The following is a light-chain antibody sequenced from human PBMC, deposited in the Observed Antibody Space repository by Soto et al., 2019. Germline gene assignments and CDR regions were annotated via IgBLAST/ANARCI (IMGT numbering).Light chain of an antibody. CDR1: QSVNNF. Sequence: EILLTQSPATLSLSPGERATLSCRASQSVNNFLAWYQQKPGQAPRLLIYGASSRATGIPDRFSGSGSGTDFTLTISSLEPEDFAVYYCQQRSDWPSFGQGTRLEIK. J-gene: IGKJ5*01. V-gene: IGKV3-11*01. CDR2: GAS. CDR3: QQRSDWPS.